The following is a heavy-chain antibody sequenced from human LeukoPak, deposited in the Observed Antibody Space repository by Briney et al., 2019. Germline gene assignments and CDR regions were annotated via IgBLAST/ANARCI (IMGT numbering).Heavy chain of an antibody. CDR3: ARHPSGSSFDY. D-gene: IGHD1-26*01. V-gene: IGHV4-39*01. J-gene: IGHJ4*02. CDR2: IHYTGST. Sequence: SETLSLTCSVSGGSIRSSSYYWGWIRQPPGKGVEWIGTIHYTGSTYYTPSLKSRVTVSVDTPNNQFSLKVSSVTAADTAVYYCARHPSGSSFDYWGQGTLVAVSS. CDR1: GGSIRSSSYY.